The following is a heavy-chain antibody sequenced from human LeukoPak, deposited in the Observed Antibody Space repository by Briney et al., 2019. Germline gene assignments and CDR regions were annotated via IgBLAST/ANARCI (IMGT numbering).Heavy chain of an antibody. CDR1: GGSISSSNW. V-gene: IGHV4-4*02. D-gene: IGHD1-26*01. CDR3: ARESGELLDY. Sequence: PSETLSLTCAVSGGSISSSNWWSWVRQPPGKGLEWIGEIYHSGSTNYNPSLKSQVTISVDKSKNQFSLKLSSVTAADTAVYYCARESGELLDYWGQGTLVTVSS. CDR2: IYHSGST. J-gene: IGHJ4*02.